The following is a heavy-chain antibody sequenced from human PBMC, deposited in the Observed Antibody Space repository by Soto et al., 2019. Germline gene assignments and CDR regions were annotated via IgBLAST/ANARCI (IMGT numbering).Heavy chain of an antibody. V-gene: IGHV3-21*01. CDR3: ARQNSYGSLDY. CDR2: ILNTGGHI. J-gene: IGHJ4*02. CDR1: GFTFSGPS. Sequence: EVQLVESGGGLVKPGGSLRLSCAASGFTFSGPSMNWVRQAPGKGLEWVSFILNTGGHILYADSVKGRFTISRDDARSSLYLQMNSLTAEDTAVYYCARQNSYGSLDYWGPGTLVTVSS. D-gene: IGHD5-18*01.